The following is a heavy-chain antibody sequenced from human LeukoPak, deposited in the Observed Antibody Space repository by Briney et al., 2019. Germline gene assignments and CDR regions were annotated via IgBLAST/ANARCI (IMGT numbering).Heavy chain of an antibody. Sequence: PGGTLRLSCEASGFTFSTYGINWARQAPGKGLEWVSSIDSSGGYMFYADSVKGRFIISRDNAKDSLYLQMNSLRVEDTAVYYCLRGDRRDYWGQGTLVTVSS. CDR1: GFTFSTYG. V-gene: IGHV3-21*06. CDR2: IDSSGGYM. J-gene: IGHJ4*02. CDR3: LRGDRRDY.